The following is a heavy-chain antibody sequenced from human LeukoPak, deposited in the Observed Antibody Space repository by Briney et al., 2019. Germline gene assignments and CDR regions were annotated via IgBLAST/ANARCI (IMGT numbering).Heavy chain of an antibody. CDR2: INPNSGGT. Sequence: ASVKVSCKASGYTFTAYYMHWVRQAPGQGLEWMGWINPNSGGTNYAQKFQGRVTMARDASISTAYMELSRLTSDDTAVYYCARDNIAAAGYYMDVWGKGTTVTVSS. V-gene: IGHV1-2*02. J-gene: IGHJ6*03. CDR1: GYTFTAYY. CDR3: ARDNIAAAGYYMDV. D-gene: IGHD6-13*01.